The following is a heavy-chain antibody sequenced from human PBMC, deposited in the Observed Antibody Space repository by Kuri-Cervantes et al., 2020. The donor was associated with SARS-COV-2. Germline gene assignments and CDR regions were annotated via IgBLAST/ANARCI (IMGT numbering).Heavy chain of an antibody. CDR2: IWYDGSNK. CDR1: GFTFDDYA. J-gene: IGHJ6*02. Sequence: GESLKISCAASGFTFDDYAMHWVRQAPGKGLEWVAVIWYDGSNKYYAGSVKGRFTISRDNSKNTLYLQMNSLRAEDTAVYYCARSGIAVAGSPEYYYGMDVWGQGTTATVSS. CDR3: ARSGIAVAGSPEYYYGMDV. V-gene: IGHV3-33*08. D-gene: IGHD6-19*01.